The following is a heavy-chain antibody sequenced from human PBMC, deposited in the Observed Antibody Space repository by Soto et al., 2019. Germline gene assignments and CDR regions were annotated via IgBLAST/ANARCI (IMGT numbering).Heavy chain of an antibody. V-gene: IGHV3-30*18. D-gene: IGHD3-10*01. CDR3: SKDSFPQGPYHGSGALRGLG. CDR2: ISYHGINR. J-gene: IGHJ4*02. Sequence: QVQLVESGGGVVQPGGSLRLSCVVSGFSFNTSGMHWVRQAPGRGLEWVSVISYHGINRYYSQSVKGRFTISRDNSEYTLYLQMNSLRSEDTGVYYCSKDSFPQGPYHGSGALRGLGWGQGTLVTVSS. CDR1: GFSFNTSG.